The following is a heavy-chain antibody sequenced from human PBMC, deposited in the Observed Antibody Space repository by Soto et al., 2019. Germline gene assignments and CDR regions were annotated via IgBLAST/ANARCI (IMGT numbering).Heavy chain of an antibody. D-gene: IGHD6-13*01. V-gene: IGHV4-59*01. CDR1: GDSISSYY. J-gene: IGHJ4*02. CDR3: ARNLASADV. Sequence: PSETLSLTCTVSGDSISSYYWSWIRQPPGKGLEWIGYIYYSGSTNYNPSLKSRVTLTMDTSTSTVYMELSGLRSEDTAVYYCARNLASADVWGQGTLVTVSS. CDR2: IYYSGST.